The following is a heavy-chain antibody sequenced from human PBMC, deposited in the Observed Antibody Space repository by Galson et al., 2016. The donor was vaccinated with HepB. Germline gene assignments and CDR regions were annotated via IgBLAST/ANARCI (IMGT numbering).Heavy chain of an antibody. CDR2: IGTSSSTI. CDR1: GFTFSTYW. Sequence: SLRLSCAASGFTFSTYWMNWVRQAPGKGLEWVSHIGTSSSTIYYADSVKGRFTISRDNAKNSLYLQMSSLRDEDTAVYYCASGYSGYEYGGGPSASDYWGQGTLVTASS. J-gene: IGHJ4*02. V-gene: IGHV3-48*02. CDR3: ASGYSGYEYGGGPSASDY. D-gene: IGHD5-12*01.